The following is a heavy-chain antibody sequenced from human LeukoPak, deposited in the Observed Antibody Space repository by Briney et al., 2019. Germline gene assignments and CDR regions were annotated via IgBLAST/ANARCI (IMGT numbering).Heavy chain of an antibody. D-gene: IGHD3-10*01. V-gene: IGHV3-20*04. J-gene: IGHJ4*02. CDR3: AKDLRGSPYDY. CDR2: INWNGGST. Sequence: PGGSLRLSCAASGFTFDDYGMSWVRQTPGKGLEWVSGINWNGGSTGYADSVKGRFTISRDNAKNSLYLQMNSLRAEDTAVYYCAKDLRGSPYDYWGQGTLVTVSS. CDR1: GFTFDDYG.